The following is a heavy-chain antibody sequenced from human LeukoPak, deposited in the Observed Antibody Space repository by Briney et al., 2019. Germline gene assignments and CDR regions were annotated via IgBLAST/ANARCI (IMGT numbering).Heavy chain of an antibody. CDR1: GFTFSSSE. CDR2: ISSSGDSK. D-gene: IGHD2-15*01. V-gene: IGHV3-48*03. J-gene: IGHJ4*01. CDR3: ARGHCSGGYCYSLFDY. Sequence: PGGSLRLSCATSGFTFSSSEMNWVRQAPGKGPEWVAYISSSGDSKDYTDSVKGRFTISRDSAKNSVNLQMNSLRAEDSAIYYCARGHCSGGYCYSLFDYWGRGTLVTVSS.